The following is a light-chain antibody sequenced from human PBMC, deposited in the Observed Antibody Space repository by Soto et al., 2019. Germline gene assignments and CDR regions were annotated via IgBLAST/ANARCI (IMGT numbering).Light chain of an antibody. J-gene: IGLJ1*01. Sequence: QSALTQPASVSGSPGQSITISCTGTSSDVGGYNYGSWYQQHPGKAPKLMIYDVSNRPSGVSNRFSGSKSGNTASLTISGLQAEDEAHYYCSSYTSSSTAVYVFGPGTKVTVL. V-gene: IGLV2-14*01. CDR1: SSDVGGYNY. CDR2: DVS. CDR3: SSYTSSSTAVYV.